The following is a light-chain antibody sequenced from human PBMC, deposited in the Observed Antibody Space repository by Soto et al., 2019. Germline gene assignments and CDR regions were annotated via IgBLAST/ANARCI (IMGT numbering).Light chain of an antibody. CDR1: SSDVGGYNF. Sequence: QSALTQPPSASGSHGRSVTISCTGTSSDVGGYNFVSWYQQHPGKAPKLIIYEVTKRPSGVPDRFSGSKSGNTASLTVSGLQAEDEADYYCSSYSGTNNYVFGTGTKLTVL. CDR2: EVT. CDR3: SSYSGTNNYV. V-gene: IGLV2-8*01. J-gene: IGLJ1*01.